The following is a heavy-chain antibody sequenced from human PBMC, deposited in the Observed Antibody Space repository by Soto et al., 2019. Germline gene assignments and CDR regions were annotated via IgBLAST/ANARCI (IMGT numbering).Heavy chain of an antibody. D-gene: IGHD2-8*01. CDR1: GGSINVSSYF. CDR2: PYAGGRS. V-gene: IGHV4-39*01. Sequence: SETLSLTCTVSGGSINVSSYFWGWIRQPPGKGLEWIGSPYAGGRSHSNPSLTSRATTSIDTSKNQFSLSLSSVTAADTAIYYCARHPRAMAIRGAFDIWGQGTLVTVSS. CDR3: ARHPRAMAIRGAFDI. J-gene: IGHJ3*02.